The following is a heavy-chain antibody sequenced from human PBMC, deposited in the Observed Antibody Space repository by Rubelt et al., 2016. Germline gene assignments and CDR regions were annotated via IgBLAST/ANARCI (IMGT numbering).Heavy chain of an antibody. J-gene: IGHJ4*02. CDR1: GFTFSTYG. V-gene: IGHV3-30*02. D-gene: IGHD3-22*01. CDR3: VKDHLPLRVHDSSGCGY. CDR2: IRYDGSNE. Sequence: VQLVESGGGLVQPGGSLRLSCAASGFTFSTYGMHWVRQAPGKGLEWVTFIRYDGSNEYYADSVKGRFSVSRDDSKNTLYLQMNSLRAEDTAIYYCVKDHLPLRVHDSSGCGYWGQGTLVTVSS.